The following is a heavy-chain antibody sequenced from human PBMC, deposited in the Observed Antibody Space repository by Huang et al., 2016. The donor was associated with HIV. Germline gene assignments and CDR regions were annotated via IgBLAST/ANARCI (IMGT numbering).Heavy chain of an antibody. CDR1: GGTFSSSA. CDR3: ARARGYYDSSVSYYFDY. Sequence: QVQLVQSGAEVKKPGSSVKVSCKASGGTFSSSAISWVRQAPGQGLEWMGGIIPIFGTANYAQKCQGRVTITADESTSTAYMELSSLRSEDTAVYYCARARGYYDSSVSYYFDYWGQGTLVTVSS. J-gene: IGHJ4*02. V-gene: IGHV1-69*13. CDR2: IIPIFGTA. D-gene: IGHD3-22*01.